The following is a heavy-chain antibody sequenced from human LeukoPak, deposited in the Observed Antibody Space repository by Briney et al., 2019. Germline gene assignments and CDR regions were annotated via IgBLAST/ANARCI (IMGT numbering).Heavy chain of an antibody. CDR2: ISGSGGST. CDR3: AKVGIYYYYGMDV. J-gene: IGHJ6*02. V-gene: IGHV3-23*01. D-gene: IGHD2-15*01. Sequence: GGSLRLSCAASGFTFSSYAMSWVRQAPGKGLEWVSAISGSGGSTYYADSVKGRFTTSRDNSKNTLYLQMNSLRAEDTAVYYCAKVGIYYYYGMDVWGQGTTVTVSS. CDR1: GFTFSSYA.